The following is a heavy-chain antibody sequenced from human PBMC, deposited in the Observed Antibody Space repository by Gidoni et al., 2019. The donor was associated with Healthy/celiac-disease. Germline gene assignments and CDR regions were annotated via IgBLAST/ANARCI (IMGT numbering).Heavy chain of an antibody. CDR1: GFTFSSYG. V-gene: IGHV3-30*18. CDR2: ISYYGSNK. Sequence: QVQLVESGGGVVQPGRSLRLSCAASGFTFSSYGMHWVRQSPGKGLEWVAVISYYGSNKYYADPVKGRFTISRDNSKNTLYLKMNSLRSEDTAVYYCAKDWWVAAAGTAIDYWGQGTLVTVSS. D-gene: IGHD6-13*01. J-gene: IGHJ4*02. CDR3: AKDWWVAAAGTAIDY.